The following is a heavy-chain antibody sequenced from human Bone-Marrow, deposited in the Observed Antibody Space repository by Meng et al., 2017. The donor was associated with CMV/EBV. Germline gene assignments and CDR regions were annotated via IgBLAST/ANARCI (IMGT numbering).Heavy chain of an antibody. CDR2: IIPIFGTA. Sequence: ISGVQQAPGQGLEWMGGIIPIFGTANYAQKFQGRVTITADKSTSTAYMELSSLRSEDTAVYYCARDLEWLGRIVPAAILSGGGFDPWGQGTLVTVSS. V-gene: IGHV1-69*06. J-gene: IGHJ5*02. CDR3: ARDLEWLGRIVPAAILSGGGFDP. D-gene: IGHD2-2*02.